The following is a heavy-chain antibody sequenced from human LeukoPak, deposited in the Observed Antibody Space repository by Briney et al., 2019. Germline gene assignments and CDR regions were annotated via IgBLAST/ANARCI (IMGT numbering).Heavy chain of an antibody. CDR1: GFTFSSYG. CDR2: ISYDGSNK. Sequence: PGRSLSLSCAASGFTFSSYGMHWVRQAPGKGLEWVAVISYDGSNKYYADSVKGRFTISRDNSKNTLYLQMNSLRAEDTAVYYCAKESRGSGWFSDYWGQGTLVTVSS. CDR3: AKESRGSGWFSDY. V-gene: IGHV3-30*18. J-gene: IGHJ4*02. D-gene: IGHD6-19*01.